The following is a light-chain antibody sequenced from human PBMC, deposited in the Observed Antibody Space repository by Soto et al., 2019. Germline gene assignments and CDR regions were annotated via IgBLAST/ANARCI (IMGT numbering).Light chain of an antibody. Sequence: QSVLTQPASVSGSPGQSITISCTGTSSDVGGYNYVSWYQQHPGDAPKLMIYHVSNRPSGVSNRFSGSKSGNTASLTISGLQAEDEADYHCSSYTSTTAYIFGTGTKVTVL. CDR3: SSYTSTTAYI. CDR2: HVS. J-gene: IGLJ1*01. CDR1: SSDVGGYNY. V-gene: IGLV2-14*03.